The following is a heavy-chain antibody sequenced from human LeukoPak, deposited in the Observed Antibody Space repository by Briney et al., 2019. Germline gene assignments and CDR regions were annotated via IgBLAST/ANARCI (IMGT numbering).Heavy chain of an antibody. CDR2: IYYSGST. CDR3: ARFGYSYGLT. Sequence: SETLSLTCTVSGGSISSSSYYWSWIRQPAGKGLEWIGRIYYSGSTNYNPSLKSRVTISVDTSKNQFSLKLSSVTAADTAVYYCARFGYSYGLTWGQGTLVTVSS. V-gene: IGHV4-61*02. CDR1: GGSISSSSYY. D-gene: IGHD5-18*01. J-gene: IGHJ4*02.